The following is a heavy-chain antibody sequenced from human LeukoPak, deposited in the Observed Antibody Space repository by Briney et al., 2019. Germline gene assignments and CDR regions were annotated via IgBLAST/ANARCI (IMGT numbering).Heavy chain of an antibody. CDR2: IYHSGST. D-gene: IGHD2-8*01. CDR1: GYSISSGYY. CDR3: ARGSQWWLRGIVNWFDP. Sequence: SETLSLTCTVSGYSISSGYYWGWIRQPPGKGLEWIGSIYHSGSTYYNPSLKSRVTISVDTSKNQFSLKLSSVTAADTAVYYCARGSQWWLRGIVNWFDPWGQGTLVTVSS. J-gene: IGHJ5*02. V-gene: IGHV4-38-2*02.